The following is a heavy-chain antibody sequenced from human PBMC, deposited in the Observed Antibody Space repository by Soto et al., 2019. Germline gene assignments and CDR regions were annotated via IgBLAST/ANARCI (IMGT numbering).Heavy chain of an antibody. J-gene: IGHJ4*02. Sequence: GWSLRLSCAASGFTLSNYWMTWVRQATGKGLEWVANINKDGSQKNYVDSVKGRFTIARDNGQNSLSLQINSLRVEDTAVYYCVRELGLAYWGQGALVTVS. CDR2: INKDGSQK. CDR3: VRELGLAY. CDR1: GFTLSNYW. V-gene: IGHV3-7*03. D-gene: IGHD7-27*01.